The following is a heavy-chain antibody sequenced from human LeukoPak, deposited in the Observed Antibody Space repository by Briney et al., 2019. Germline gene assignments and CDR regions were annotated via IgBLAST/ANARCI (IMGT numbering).Heavy chain of an antibody. J-gene: IGHJ4*02. V-gene: IGHV4-38-2*02. CDR1: GYSISRGYY. CDR3: TRETIRFCSDTDCLQGEF. D-gene: IGHD2-15*01. CDR2: IHHSGRT. Sequence: PSETLSLTCDVSGYSISRGYYWGWVRQSPGKGLEWIANIHHSGRTYYNPSLKSRVTISVDMSKNQISLKLTSVTAADTAVYHCTRETIRFCSDTDCLQGEFWGQGALVTVSS.